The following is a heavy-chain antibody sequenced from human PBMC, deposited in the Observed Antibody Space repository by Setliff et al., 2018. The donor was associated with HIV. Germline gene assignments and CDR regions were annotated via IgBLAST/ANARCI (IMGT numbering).Heavy chain of an antibody. J-gene: IGHJ4*02. Sequence: QAPGQGLEWMGWINPNSGGTNYAQKFQGRVTMTRDTSIITAYMELSSLTSADTAVYYCARDTVKATFSDYWGQGTLVTVSS. D-gene: IGHD4-17*01. CDR3: ARDTVKATFSDY. V-gene: IGHV1-2*02. CDR2: INPNSGGT.